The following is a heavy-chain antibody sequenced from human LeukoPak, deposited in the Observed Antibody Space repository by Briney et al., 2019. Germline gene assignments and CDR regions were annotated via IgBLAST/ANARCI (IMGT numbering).Heavy chain of an antibody. D-gene: IGHD1-26*01. CDR2: IYSGGST. CDR1: GFTVSSNY. J-gene: IGHJ4*02. CDR3: ARVRRSGSYYFDY. V-gene: IGHV3-66*01. Sequence: SGGSLRLSCAASGFTVSSNYMGWVRQAPGKGLEWVSVIYSGGSTYYADSVKGRFTISRDNSKNTLYLQMNSLRAEDTAVYYCARVRRSGSYYFDYWGQGTLVTVSS.